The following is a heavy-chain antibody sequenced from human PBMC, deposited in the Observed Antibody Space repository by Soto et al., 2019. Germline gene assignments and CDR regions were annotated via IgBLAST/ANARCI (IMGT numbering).Heavy chain of an antibody. J-gene: IGHJ4*02. V-gene: IGHV3-74*01. CDR2: INSDGTLT. D-gene: IGHD5-12*01. CDR1: GFRFNNYL. CDR3: ARGISGAYDSTYDW. Sequence: PGGSRRRSWAASGFRFNNYLMHWVRQAPGKGLVWVSRINSDGTLTNYADSVKGRFTISRDNAKNTLRLQMNSLRAEDTAVYYCARGISGAYDSTYDWWGQGTLVTVSS.